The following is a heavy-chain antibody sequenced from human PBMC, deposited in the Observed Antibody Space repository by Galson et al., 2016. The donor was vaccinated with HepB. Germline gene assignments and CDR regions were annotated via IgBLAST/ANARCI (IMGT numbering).Heavy chain of an antibody. CDR1: GFTFSDHW. J-gene: IGHJ4*02. V-gene: IGHV3-74*01. Sequence: SLRLSCAASGFTFSDHWMHWVRQTPGKGLVWVSSISPNGSRKRYADSVMGRFTISRDNAKNSLYLQMNSLRDGDTAVYYCVRDSNWGFDYWGQGTLVTVSS. CDR3: VRDSNWGFDY. D-gene: IGHD7-27*01. CDR2: ISPNGSRK.